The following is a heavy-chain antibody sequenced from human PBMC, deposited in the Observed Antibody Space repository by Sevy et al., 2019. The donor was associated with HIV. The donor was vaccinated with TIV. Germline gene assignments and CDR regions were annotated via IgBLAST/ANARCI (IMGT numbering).Heavy chain of an antibody. CDR1: GNTLSKLS. V-gene: IGHV1-24*01. CDR3: ATDVVVGRDY. D-gene: IGHD2-2*01. J-gene: IGHJ4*02. CDR2: IDREHYET. Sequence: ASVKVSCKVSGNTLSKLSIHWVRQAPGKGLAWMGGIDREHYETIYAQNFQGRVSLTEDTSTDTAYMELPSLAAQDTAIYYCATDVVVGRDYWGQGTLVTVSS.